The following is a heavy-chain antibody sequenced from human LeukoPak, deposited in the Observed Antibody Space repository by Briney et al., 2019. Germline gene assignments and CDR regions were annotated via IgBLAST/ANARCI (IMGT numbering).Heavy chain of an antibody. CDR2: IRYDGSNK. J-gene: IGHJ4*02. D-gene: IGHD3-22*01. V-gene: IGHV3-30*02. CDR3: AKDITMIVVVIHAPDY. Sequence: PGGSLRLSCAASGFTFSSYGMHWVRQAPGKGLEWVAFIRYDGSNKYYADSVKGRFTISRDNSKNTLYLQMNSLRAEDTAVYYCAKDITMIVVVIHAPDYWGQGILVTVSS. CDR1: GFTFSSYG.